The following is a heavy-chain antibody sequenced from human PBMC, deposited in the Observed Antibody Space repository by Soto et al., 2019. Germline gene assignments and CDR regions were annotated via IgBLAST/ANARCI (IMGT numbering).Heavy chain of an antibody. CDR1: VDTFNFYS. J-gene: IGHJ4*02. CDR2: VNPIVSMS. CDR3: ARSDCSGYRAFDY. D-gene: IGHD3-10*02. V-gene: IGHV1-69*02. Sequence: QVQLVQSGAEVKRPGSSVKVSCKASVDTFNFYSINWVRQAPGLGLEWMGRVNPIVSMSNYAQKFEGRVTITADKSTSTDQMVLSSLRSEDTAIYYCARSDCSGYRAFDYWGQGALVTVSS.